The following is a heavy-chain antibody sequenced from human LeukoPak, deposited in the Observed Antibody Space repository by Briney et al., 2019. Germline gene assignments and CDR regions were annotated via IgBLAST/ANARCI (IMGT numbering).Heavy chain of an antibody. CDR2: LSGSGTST. V-gene: IGHV3-23*01. D-gene: IGHD1-26*01. J-gene: IGHJ4*02. CDR1: GFTFSSFA. Sequence: GGSLRLSCAASGFTFSSFAMSWVRQAPGKGLEWVSDLSGSGTSTYYADSVKGRFTISRDSSKNMLYLQMNSLRAEDTAIYYCAKSIGNSGSYFRYFDYWGQGTLVTVSS. CDR3: AKSIGNSGSYFRYFDY.